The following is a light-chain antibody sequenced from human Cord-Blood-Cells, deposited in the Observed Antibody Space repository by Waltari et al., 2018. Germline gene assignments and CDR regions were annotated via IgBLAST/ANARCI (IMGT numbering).Light chain of an antibody. V-gene: IGLV2-23*03. CDR1: SRDVGSYKL. CDR3: CSYAGSSTFV. CDR2: EGS. Sequence: QSALTQPASVSGPPGQSITISCTGTSRDVGSYKLVSWYQQHPGKAPKLMIYEGSKRPSGFSNRFSGSKSGNTAALTSSGLQSEDEADYYCCSYAGSSTFVFGGGTKLTVL. J-gene: IGLJ3*02.